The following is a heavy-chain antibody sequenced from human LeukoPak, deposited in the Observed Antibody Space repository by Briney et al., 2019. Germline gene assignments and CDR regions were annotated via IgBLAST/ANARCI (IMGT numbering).Heavy chain of an antibody. CDR2: INPNSGGT. CDR1: GYTFTGYY. D-gene: IGHD3-22*01. Sequence: ASVKVSCKASGYTFTGYYMHWVRQAPGQGLEWMGWINPNSGGTIYAQKFQGRVTMTEDTSTDTAYMELSSLRSEDTAVYYCATSRNDSSGYYLFYDAFDIWGQGTMVTVSS. CDR3: ATSRNDSSGYYLFYDAFDI. J-gene: IGHJ3*02. V-gene: IGHV1-2*02.